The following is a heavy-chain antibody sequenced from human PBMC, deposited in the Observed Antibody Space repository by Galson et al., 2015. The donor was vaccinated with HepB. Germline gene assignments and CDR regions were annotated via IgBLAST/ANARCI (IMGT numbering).Heavy chain of an antibody. D-gene: IGHD1-14*01. J-gene: IGHJ4*02. V-gene: IGHV1-18*04. CDR2: ISGYSDDT. Sequence: SVKVSCKASGYSFINYGITWVRQAPGQGLEWMGWISGYSDDTNYAQKFQGRITMTTDTSTSTSYMELRSLRRDDTAIYYCARARYNNSPPEYWGQGTLVTVSS. CDR3: ARARYNNSPPEY. CDR1: GYSFINYG.